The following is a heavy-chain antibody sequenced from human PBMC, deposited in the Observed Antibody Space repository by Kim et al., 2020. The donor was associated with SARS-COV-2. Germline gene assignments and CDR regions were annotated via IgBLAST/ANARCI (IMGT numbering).Heavy chain of an antibody. Sequence: ASVKVSCKASGYTFISYALHWVRQAPGQRLEWMGWISACNDNTKFSQKFQGRVTISRDTSASTVYMEVSSLRSEDTAVYYCARGGNWNDAFDYWGQGTLVTVSS. CDR3: ARGGNWNDAFDY. CDR1: GYTFISYA. D-gene: IGHD1-1*01. CDR2: ISACNDNT. V-gene: IGHV1-3*01. J-gene: IGHJ4*02.